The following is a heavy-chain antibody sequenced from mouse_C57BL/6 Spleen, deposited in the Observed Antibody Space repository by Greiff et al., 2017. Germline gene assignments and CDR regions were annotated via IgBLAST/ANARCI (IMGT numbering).Heavy chain of an antibody. V-gene: IGHV1-82*01. Sequence: QVQLQQSGPELVKPGASVKISCKASGYAFSSSWMNWVKQRPGKGLEWIGRIYPGDGDTNYNGKFKGKATLTADKSSSTAYMRLSSLASEDSAVYFGARTGGTPFYFDYWGQGTTLTVSS. CDR2: IYPGDGDT. J-gene: IGHJ2*01. CDR1: GYAFSSSW. D-gene: IGHD2-14*01. CDR3: ARTGGTPFYFDY.